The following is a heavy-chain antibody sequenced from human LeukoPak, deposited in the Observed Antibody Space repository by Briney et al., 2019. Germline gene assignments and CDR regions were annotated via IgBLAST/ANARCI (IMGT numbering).Heavy chain of an antibody. J-gene: IGHJ4*02. D-gene: IGHD4-17*01. CDR3: ARTYGDYVYILGY. Sequence: GGSLRLSCAASGFTVSSNYMSWVRQAPGKGLEWVSVIYSGGSTYYADSVKGRFTISRDISKNTVYLQMNSLRAEDTAVYYCARTYGDYVYILGYWGQGTLVTVSS. V-gene: IGHV3-53*01. CDR2: IYSGGST. CDR1: GFTVSSNY.